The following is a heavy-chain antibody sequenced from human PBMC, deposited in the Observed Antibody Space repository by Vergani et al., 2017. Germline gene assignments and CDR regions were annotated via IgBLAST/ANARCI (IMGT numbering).Heavy chain of an antibody. J-gene: IGHJ5*02. CDR3: ARGTMVLVVVAATRSWFDP. CDR1: GGSFSGYY. D-gene: IGHD2-15*01. Sequence: QVQLPQWGAGLLKPSETLSLTCAVYGGSFSGYYWSWIRQPPGKGLEWIGEINHSGSTNYNPSLKSRVTISVDTSKNQFSLKLSSVTAADTAVYYCARGTMVLVVVAATRSWFDPWGQGTLVTVSS. V-gene: IGHV4-34*01. CDR2: INHSGST.